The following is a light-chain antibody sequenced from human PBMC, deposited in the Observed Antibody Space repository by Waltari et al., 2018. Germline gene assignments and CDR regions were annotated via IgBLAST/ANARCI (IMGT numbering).Light chain of an antibody. CDR2: DAS. J-gene: IGKJ2*01. Sequence: DIQMTQSPSSLSASVGDRVTITCQASQDISNYLNWDQQKPGKAPKLLIYDASNLETGVPSRFSGSGSGTDFTFTISRLQPEDIATYYCQQYDNLPYTFGQGTKLEIK. V-gene: IGKV1-33*01. CDR3: QQYDNLPYT. CDR1: QDISNY.